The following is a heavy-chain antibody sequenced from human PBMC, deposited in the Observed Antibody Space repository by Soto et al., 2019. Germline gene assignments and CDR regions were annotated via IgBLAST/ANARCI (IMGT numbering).Heavy chain of an antibody. J-gene: IGHJ5*02. CDR2: VKDGDHT. V-gene: IGHV4-34*01. CDR1: GGSLSGYY. Sequence: QVQLQQWGAGLLKPSETLSLNCAVTGGSLSGYYWSWIRQPPGKGLEWMGEVKDGDHTTHSPSLRGRVAISSDSSNIQLSPMLSAVTAADTGVHGCARGQDGVVAPPRDQGSLVTVSS. CDR3: ARGQDGVVAPP. D-gene: IGHD6-6*01.